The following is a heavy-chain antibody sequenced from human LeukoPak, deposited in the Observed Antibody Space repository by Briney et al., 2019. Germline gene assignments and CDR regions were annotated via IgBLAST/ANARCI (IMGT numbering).Heavy chain of an antibody. Sequence: GGSLRLSCAASGFTFSSYGMHWVRQAPGKGLEWVAVISYDGSNKYYADSVKGRFTISRDNSKNTLFLQLNSLRPDDTAVYYCVNLPSSWGQGTLVTVSS. CDR2: ISYDGSNK. V-gene: IGHV3-30*18. CDR3: VNLPSS. D-gene: IGHD2-2*01. CDR1: GFTFSSYG. J-gene: IGHJ5*02.